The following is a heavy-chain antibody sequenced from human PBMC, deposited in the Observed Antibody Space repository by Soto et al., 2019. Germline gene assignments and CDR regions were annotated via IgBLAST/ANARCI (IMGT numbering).Heavy chain of an antibody. Sequence: SETLSLTCTVSGDSINSADYYWSWIRQSPGKGLEWIGHIYYSGSTYYTPSLRSRVNISIDTSKNQFSLKMTSVTTADTAVYYCARDRGSTWMYKWFDPWGQGTQVT. V-gene: IGHV4-30-4*01. CDR1: GDSINSADYY. D-gene: IGHD6-13*01. J-gene: IGHJ5*02. CDR3: ARDRGSTWMYKWFDP. CDR2: IYYSGST.